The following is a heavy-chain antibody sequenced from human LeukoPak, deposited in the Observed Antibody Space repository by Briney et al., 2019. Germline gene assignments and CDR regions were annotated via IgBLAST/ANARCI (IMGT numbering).Heavy chain of an antibody. J-gene: IGHJ2*01. D-gene: IGHD5-18*01. V-gene: IGHV3-7*04. CDR3: ARVGRGYNRYWYFDL. Sequence: PGGSLRLSCAASGFTFSSYWMGWVRQAPGKGLEWVANIKQDGSEKYYVDSVKGRFTISRDSAKNSLYLQMNSLRAEDTAVYYCARVGRGYNRYWYFDLWGRGTLVTVSS. CDR1: GFTFSSYW. CDR2: IKQDGSEK.